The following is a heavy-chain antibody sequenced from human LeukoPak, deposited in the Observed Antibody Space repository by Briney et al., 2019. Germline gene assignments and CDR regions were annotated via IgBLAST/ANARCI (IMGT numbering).Heavy chain of an antibody. CDR2: ISGSGGNT. D-gene: IGHD2-2*02. Sequence: GGSLRLSCAASGFTFSSYAMSWVRQAPGKGLEWVSAISGSGGNTYYADSVKGRFTIYRDNSKNTLYLQMNSLRAEDTAVYYCARKCSSTSCYTNYYYYMDVWGKGTTVTVSS. V-gene: IGHV3-23*01. CDR3: ARKCSSTSCYTNYYYYMDV. J-gene: IGHJ6*03. CDR1: GFTFSSYA.